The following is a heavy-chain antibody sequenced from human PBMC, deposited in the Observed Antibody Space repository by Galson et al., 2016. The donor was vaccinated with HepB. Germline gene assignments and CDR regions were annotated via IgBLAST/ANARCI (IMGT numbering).Heavy chain of an antibody. CDR1: GFTFSSYA. J-gene: IGHJ6*02. D-gene: IGHD4-17*01. V-gene: IGHV3-21*01. Sequence: SLRLSCAASGFTFSSYAMSWVRQAPGKGLEWVSSISSSSSYIYYADSVKGRFTISRDDAKNSLYLQMNSLRAEDTAVYYCARDGPRGGDYGDGYGMDVWGQGTTVTVSS. CDR3: ARDGPRGGDYGDGYGMDV. CDR2: ISSSSSYI.